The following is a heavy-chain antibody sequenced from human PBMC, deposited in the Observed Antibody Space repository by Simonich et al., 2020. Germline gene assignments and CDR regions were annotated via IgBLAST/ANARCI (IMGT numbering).Heavy chain of an antibody. CDR2: IYHSGST. J-gene: IGHJ4*02. V-gene: IGHV4-38-2*01. CDR1: GYSISSGYY. CDR3: ARVTREWLVFY. D-gene: IGHD6-19*01. Sequence: QVQLQESGPGLVKPSETLSLTCAVSGYSISSGYYWGWIRQPPGKGLEWIGSIYHSGSTYYNPSHKSRVTISVDTSKNQFSLKLSSVTAADTAVYYCARVTREWLVFYWGQGTLVTVSS.